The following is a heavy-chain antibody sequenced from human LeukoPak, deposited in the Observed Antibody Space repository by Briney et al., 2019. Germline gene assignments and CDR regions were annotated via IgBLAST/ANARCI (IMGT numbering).Heavy chain of an antibody. CDR1: GGSISSYY. CDR3: ARWALYTVDAFDI. Sequence: SETLSLTCTVSGGSISSYYWSWIRQPPGKGLEWIGYIYYSGSTNYNPSLKSRVTISVDTSKNQFSLKLSSVTAADTAVYYCARWALYTVDAFDIWGQGTMVTVSS. D-gene: IGHD2-2*02. V-gene: IGHV4-59*08. CDR2: IYYSGST. J-gene: IGHJ3*02.